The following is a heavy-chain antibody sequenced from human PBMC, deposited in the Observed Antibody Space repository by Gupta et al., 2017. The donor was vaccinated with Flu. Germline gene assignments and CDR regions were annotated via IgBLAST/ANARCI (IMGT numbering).Heavy chain of an antibody. J-gene: IGHJ4*02. CDR3: ARQVNFNGGDFEVDD. V-gene: IGHV4-39*01. CDR1: GDSVMADSYY. Sequence: LPLPASGPGVVQSSATLVLRCTVSGDSVMADSYYWACIRQSPEKGLEWIGSAYQSGNPRIFVYNNTSRKSRVTLSIDKSKNQYAMTLNSVTAADTALYYCARQVNFNGGDFEVDDGGQGSLVTVSS. D-gene: IGHD2-21*02. CDR2: AYQSGNP.